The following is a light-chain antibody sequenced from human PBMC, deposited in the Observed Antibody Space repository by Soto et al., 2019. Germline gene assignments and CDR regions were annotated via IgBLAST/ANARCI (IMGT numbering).Light chain of an antibody. CDR3: SSYTTRNTEV. J-gene: IGLJ1*01. Sequence: QSARHQPASVTGALGQSISISCIGTNIDVGAFNYVSWYQHHQGKDPQLIIYDVTSRPSGVSNRFSASKSGNTASLTISGLQAEDEADYYCSSYTTRNTEVFGTGTKVTVL. CDR2: DVT. CDR1: NIDVGAFNY. V-gene: IGLV2-14*03.